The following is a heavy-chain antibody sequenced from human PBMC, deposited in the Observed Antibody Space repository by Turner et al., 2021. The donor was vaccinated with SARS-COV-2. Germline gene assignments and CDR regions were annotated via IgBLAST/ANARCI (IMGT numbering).Heavy chain of an antibody. J-gene: IGHJ1*01. CDR2: ISAYNGNT. CDR1: GYTFTSYG. CDR3: ASDCSSTSCQKCYFQH. D-gene: IGHD2-2*01. V-gene: IGHV1-18*04. Sequence: QVQLVQSGAEVKTPGASVTVSCNASGYTFTSYGISWVRPAPVQGLEWMGWISAYNGNTNYAKKVHGRVTMTTYTSTCTAYMELRSMSSDDTVLFYCASDCSSTSCQKCYFQHWGQGTLFTVSS.